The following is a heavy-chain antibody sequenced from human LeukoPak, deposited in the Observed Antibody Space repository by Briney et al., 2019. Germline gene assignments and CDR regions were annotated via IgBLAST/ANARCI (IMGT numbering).Heavy chain of an antibody. D-gene: IGHD5-18*01. CDR3: ARDAAYSYGLFDY. CDR1: GGSISSYY. Sequence: PSETLSLTCTVSGGSISSYYWSWIRQPPGKGLEWIGYIYYSGSTNYNPSLKSRVTISVDTSKNQFSLKVTSVTAADTAVYYCARDAAYSYGLFDYWGQGTLVTVSS. CDR2: IYYSGST. J-gene: IGHJ4*02. V-gene: IGHV4-59*12.